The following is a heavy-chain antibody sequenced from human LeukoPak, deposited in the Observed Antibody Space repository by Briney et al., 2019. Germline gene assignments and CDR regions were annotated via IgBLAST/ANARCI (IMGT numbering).Heavy chain of an antibody. V-gene: IGHV3-30*02. Sequence: GGSLRLSCAASGFTFRLFGMHWVRQTPGMGLEWVSFIRFDGSNTYHADSVKGRFTISRDNSKNTLYLQMNSLTSEDTAVYYCAKVKTDILIPDSWGQGTLVTVSS. CDR2: IRFDGSNT. D-gene: IGHD2-21*02. CDR3: AKVKTDILIPDS. J-gene: IGHJ4*02. CDR1: GFTFRLFG.